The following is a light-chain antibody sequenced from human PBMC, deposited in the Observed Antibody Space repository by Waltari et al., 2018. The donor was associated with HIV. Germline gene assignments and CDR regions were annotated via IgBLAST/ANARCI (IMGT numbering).Light chain of an antibody. J-gene: IGKJ4*01. CDR3: QQYANWPLT. V-gene: IGKV3-11*01. Sequence: EIVLTQSPVTLSLSPGERATLSCRASPSVSNFLAWYHQRPGQPPRLLISDASNRATGIPARFSGSGSGTDFTLTISSLEPEDFAVYYCQQYANWPLTFGGGTKVEIK. CDR1: PSVSNF. CDR2: DAS.